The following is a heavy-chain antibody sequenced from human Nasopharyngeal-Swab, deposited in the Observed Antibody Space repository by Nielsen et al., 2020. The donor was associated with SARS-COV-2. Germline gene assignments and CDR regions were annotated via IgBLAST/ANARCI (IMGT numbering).Heavy chain of an antibody. CDR1: GGSISSGDYY. CDR3: ARGLLGFCSSGSCYRLFDP. D-gene: IGHD2-2*01. CDR2: IYFSGST. Sequence: LRLSCTVSGGSISSGDYYWTWIRQPPGKGLEWIGYIYFSGSTSYNPSLKSRLTISVDTSKSQFSLKLSSVTAADTAMYYCARGLLGFCSSGSCYRLFDPWGQGTLVTVSS. V-gene: IGHV4-30-4*08. J-gene: IGHJ5*02.